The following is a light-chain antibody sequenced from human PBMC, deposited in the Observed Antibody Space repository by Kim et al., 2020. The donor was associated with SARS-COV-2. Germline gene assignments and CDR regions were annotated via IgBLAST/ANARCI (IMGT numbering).Light chain of an antibody. CDR1: VSNIGTNT. CDR3: AVWDDNLNGPV. J-gene: IGLJ3*02. Sequence: GQRVTIPCYGSVSNIGTNTVNWHQQCPGTAPKLLIYSHDRRPSGVPDRFSGSKSGTSASLAIGGLQSEDEADYYCAVWDDNLNGPVFGGGTKLTVL. V-gene: IGLV1-44*01. CDR2: SHD.